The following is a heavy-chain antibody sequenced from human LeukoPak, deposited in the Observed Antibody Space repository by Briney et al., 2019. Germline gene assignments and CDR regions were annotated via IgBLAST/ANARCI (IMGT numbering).Heavy chain of an antibody. Sequence: PGGSLRLSCAASGFTFSSYEMNWVRQAPGKGLEWVSYISSSGSTIYYADSVKGRFTVSRDNSKNTLYVQMNSLRAEDTAVYYCAKSQYYYDSSGYYDAFDIWGQGTMVTVSS. J-gene: IGHJ3*02. V-gene: IGHV3-48*03. CDR3: AKSQYYYDSSGYYDAFDI. CDR2: ISSSGSTI. CDR1: GFTFSSYE. D-gene: IGHD3-22*01.